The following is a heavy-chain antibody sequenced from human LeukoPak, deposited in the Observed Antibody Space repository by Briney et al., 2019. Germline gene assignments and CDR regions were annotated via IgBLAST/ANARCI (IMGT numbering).Heavy chain of an antibody. D-gene: IGHD6-19*01. CDR1: GYSFISYW. CDR2: IYPGDSET. CDR3: ARQVAVAAWEY. Sequence: GESLKISCKGSGYSFISYWIGWVRQMPRKGLEWMGIIYPGDSETRYSPSFQGQVTISADKSINTAYLQWSSLKASDTAMYYCARQVAVAAWEYWGQGTLVTVSS. V-gene: IGHV5-51*01. J-gene: IGHJ4*02.